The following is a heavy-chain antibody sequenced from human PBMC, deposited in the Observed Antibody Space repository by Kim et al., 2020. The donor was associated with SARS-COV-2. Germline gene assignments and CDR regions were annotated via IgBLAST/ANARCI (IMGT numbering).Heavy chain of an antibody. D-gene: IGHD5-12*01. J-gene: IGHJ5*02. Sequence: YAQKFQGRVTITADESTSTAYMELSSLRSEDTAVYYCASRGYSGYSAFDPWGQGTLVTVSS. V-gene: IGHV1-69*01. CDR3: ASRGYSGYSAFDP.